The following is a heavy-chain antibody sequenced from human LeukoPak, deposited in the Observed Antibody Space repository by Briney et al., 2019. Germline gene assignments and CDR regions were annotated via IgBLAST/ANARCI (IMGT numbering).Heavy chain of an antibody. V-gene: IGHV4-4*07. J-gene: IGHJ4*02. CDR2: IYTSGST. Sequence: SETLSLTCTVSGGSISSYNWSWIRQPAGKGLEWIGRIYTSGSTNYNPSLKSRVTMSVDTSKNQFSLKLSSVTAADTAVYYCARDSYYYDSSGYSTLGYWGQGTLVTVSS. CDR3: ARDSYYYDSSGYSTLGY. D-gene: IGHD3-22*01. CDR1: GGSISSYN.